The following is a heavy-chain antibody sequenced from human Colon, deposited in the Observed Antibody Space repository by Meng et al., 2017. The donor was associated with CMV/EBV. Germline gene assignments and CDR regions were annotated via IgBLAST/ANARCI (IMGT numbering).Heavy chain of an antibody. V-gene: IGHV3-74*01. J-gene: IGHJ4*02. CDR1: GFTFSSYW. CDR3: ARGGYSGSFDY. Sequence: GGPLRLSCAASGFTFSSYWMHWVRQAPGKGLVWVSRINSDGTDTSYADSVKGRLTISRDNAKNTLYLQMNSLRAEDTAVYYCARGGYSGSFDYWGQGTLVTVSS. CDR2: INSDGTDT. D-gene: IGHD5-12*01.